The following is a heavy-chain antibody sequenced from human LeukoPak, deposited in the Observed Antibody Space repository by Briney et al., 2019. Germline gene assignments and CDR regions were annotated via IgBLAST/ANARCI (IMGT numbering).Heavy chain of an antibody. Sequence: GGSLRLSCAASGFTFSSYLMNWARQAPGKELEWVASINHNGNVNYYVDSVKGRFTISRDNAKNTLYLQMNSLRAEDTAVYYCVSGSLQSGYNFDYWGQGALVTVSS. CDR2: INHNGNVN. CDR1: GFTFSSYL. J-gene: IGHJ4*02. D-gene: IGHD3-3*01. V-gene: IGHV3-7*01. CDR3: VSGSLQSGYNFDY.